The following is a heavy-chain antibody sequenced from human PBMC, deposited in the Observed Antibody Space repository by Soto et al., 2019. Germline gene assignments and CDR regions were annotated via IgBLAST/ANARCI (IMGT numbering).Heavy chain of an antibody. V-gene: IGHV1-18*01. Sequence: ASVKLSCKASGYTFTRYGISWVRQAPGQGLEWMGWMSAYNGNTNYAQKLQGRVTMTTDTSTSTAYMELRSLRSDDTAVYYCARYGTGSFCKLTNGLYSMLVWGQ. D-gene: IGHD3-10*01. J-gene: IGHJ3*01. CDR1: GYTFTRYG. CDR2: MSAYNGNT. CDR3: ARYGTGSFCKLTNGLYSMLV.